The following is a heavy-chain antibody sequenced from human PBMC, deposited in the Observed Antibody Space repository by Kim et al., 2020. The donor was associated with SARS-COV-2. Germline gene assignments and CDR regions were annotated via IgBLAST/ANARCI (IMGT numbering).Heavy chain of an antibody. Sequence: GGSLRLSCAASGFTFDDDAMHWVRHAPGKGLEWVSGIIWNSGSIGYADSVKVRFTISRDTAKNSLYLKMNSLRAEDTALYYCAKALMWVLYVGMDVWGQGTTVTVSS. D-gene: IGHD1-26*01. V-gene: IGHV3-9*01. CDR2: IIWNSGSI. CDR3: AKALMWVLYVGMDV. J-gene: IGHJ6*02. CDR1: GFTFDDDA.